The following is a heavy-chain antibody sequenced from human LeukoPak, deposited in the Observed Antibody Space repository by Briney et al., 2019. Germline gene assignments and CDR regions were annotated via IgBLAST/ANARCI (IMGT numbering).Heavy chain of an antibody. Sequence: PGGSLRLSCAASGFTFSSYGMHWVRQAPGKGLEWVAFIRYDGSNKYYADSVKGRFTISRDNSKNTLYLQMNSLRAEDTAVYYCPKDVTTVVTYSYFDYWGQGTLVTVSS. CDR2: IRYDGSNK. D-gene: IGHD4-23*01. CDR3: PKDVTTVVTYSYFDY. CDR1: GFTFSSYG. V-gene: IGHV3-30*02. J-gene: IGHJ4*02.